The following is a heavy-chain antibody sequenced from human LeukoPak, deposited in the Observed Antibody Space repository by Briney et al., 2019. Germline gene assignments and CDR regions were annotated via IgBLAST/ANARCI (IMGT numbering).Heavy chain of an antibody. Sequence: PSQTLSLTCTVPGGSISSGSYYWSWIRQPAGKGLEWIVRIYTSGSTNYNPSLKSRVTISVDTSKNQFSLKLSSVTAADTAVYYCARVMESTKYYYDSSGYPDYWGQGTLVTVSS. CDR2: IYTSGST. CDR1: GGSISSGSYY. D-gene: IGHD3-22*01. V-gene: IGHV4-61*02. CDR3: ARVMESTKYYYDSSGYPDY. J-gene: IGHJ4*02.